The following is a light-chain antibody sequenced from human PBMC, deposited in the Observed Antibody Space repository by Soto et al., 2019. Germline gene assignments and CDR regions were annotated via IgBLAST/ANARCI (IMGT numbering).Light chain of an antibody. V-gene: IGLV2-14*01. Sequence: QSALTQPASVSGSPGQSITISCAGSTSDVGGYNYVSWYQQHPGKAPKLMIYEVTNRPSGVSTRFSGSKSGNTASLTISGLQAEDEADYYCSSYAGSSNVFGTGTKVTVL. J-gene: IGLJ1*01. CDR2: EVT. CDR3: SSYAGSSNV. CDR1: TSDVGGYNY.